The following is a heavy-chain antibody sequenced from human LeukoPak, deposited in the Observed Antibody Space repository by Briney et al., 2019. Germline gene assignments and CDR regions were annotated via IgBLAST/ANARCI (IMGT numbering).Heavy chain of an antibody. CDR1: GFTFSSYA. CDR2: ISGSGGST. D-gene: IGHD3-16*02. Sequence: AGGSLRLSCAASGFTFSSYAMSWVRQAPGKGLEWVSAISGSGGSTDYADSVKGRFTISRDNSKNTLYLQKNSLRDEDTAVYYCAKNGGIYDYVWGSYRYYFDYWGQGTLVTVSS. V-gene: IGHV3-23*01. CDR3: AKNGGIYDYVWGSYRYYFDY. J-gene: IGHJ4*02.